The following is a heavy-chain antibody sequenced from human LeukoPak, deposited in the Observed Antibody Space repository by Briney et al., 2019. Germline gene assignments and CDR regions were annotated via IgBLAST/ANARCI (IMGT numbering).Heavy chain of an antibody. V-gene: IGHV3-23*01. CDR3: ATPTKYYYDSSGYYPLGY. D-gene: IGHD3-22*01. J-gene: IGHJ4*02. CDR2: ISVIGGST. CDR1: GFTFSSYA. Sequence: GGSLRLSCAASGFTFSSYAMSWVRQAPGQGFEWVSAISVIGGSTYYADSLKGRFTISRDNSKNTLYLQMNSLRAEDTAVYYCATPTKYYYDSSGYYPLGYWGQGTLVTVSS.